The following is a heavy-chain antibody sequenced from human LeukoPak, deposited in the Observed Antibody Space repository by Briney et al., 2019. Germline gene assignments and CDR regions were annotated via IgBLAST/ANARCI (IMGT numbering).Heavy chain of an antibody. CDR2: ISYDGSNK. D-gene: IGHD3-3*01. CDR1: GFTFSNYA. J-gene: IGHJ4*02. CDR3: ARHSRYDFWSGYYYFDY. Sequence: GGSLRLSCAATGFTFSNYAMHWVRQAPGKGLEWVAVISYDGSNKYYADSVKGRFTISRDNSKNTLYLQMNSLRAEDTAVYYCARHSRYDFWSGYYYFDYWGQGTLVTVSS. V-gene: IGHV3-30-3*01.